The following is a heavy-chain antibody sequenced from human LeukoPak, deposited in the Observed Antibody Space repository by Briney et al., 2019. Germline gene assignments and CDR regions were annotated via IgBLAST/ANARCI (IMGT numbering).Heavy chain of an antibody. J-gene: IGHJ5*02. CDR1: GFTFGSYA. D-gene: IGHD3-16*02. Sequence: GGSLRLSCAASGFTFGSYAMHWVRQAPGKGLEWVAVISYDGSNKYYADSVKGRFTISRDNSKNTLYLQMNSLRAEDTAVYYCARDSLALIDPWGQGTLVTVSS. CDR2: ISYDGSNK. V-gene: IGHV3-30-3*01. CDR3: ARDSLALIDP.